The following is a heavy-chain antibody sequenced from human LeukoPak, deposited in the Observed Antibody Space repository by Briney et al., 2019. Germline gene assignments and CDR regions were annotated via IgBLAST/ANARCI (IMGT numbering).Heavy chain of an antibody. Sequence: GGSLRLFCAASGFTLSNYYMSCVREAPGEGLECVSVLYSGGSTYYSDSVKGRLTISRDNSKNKLYLQMNSLRAEDTAVYYCARDRGDYGDLGIYFDYWGQGTLVTVSS. CDR3: ARDRGDYGDLGIYFDY. CDR1: GFTLSNYY. V-gene: IGHV3-53*01. J-gene: IGHJ4*02. CDR2: LYSGGST. D-gene: IGHD4-17*01.